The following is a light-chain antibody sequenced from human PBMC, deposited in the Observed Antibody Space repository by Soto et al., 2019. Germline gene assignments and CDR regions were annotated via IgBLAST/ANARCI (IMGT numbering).Light chain of an antibody. J-gene: IGKJ4*01. CDR1: QVISNY. CDR2: AAS. V-gene: IGKV1-27*01. CDR3: QKCNSAPLT. Sequence: DIQMTQSPSSLSASAGDRVTITCRASQVISNYLAWYQQKSGKDPKLLIYAASTLQSGVPSRFSGSGSGTDFTLTISSLQPEDVATYYCQKCNSAPLTLGGGTKVDIK.